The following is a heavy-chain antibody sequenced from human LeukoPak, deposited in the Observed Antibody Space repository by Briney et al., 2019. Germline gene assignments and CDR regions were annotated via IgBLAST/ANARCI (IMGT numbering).Heavy chain of an antibody. CDR2: IFGYGGST. V-gene: IGHV3-23*01. Sequence: GGSLRLSCVASGFTFSDYAMSWVRQAPGKGLEWVSTIFGYGGSTYYADSVEDRFTISRDNAKNTVYLQLNSLRAEDTAVYYCAKMAGYNSRFDYWSQGTLVTVSS. CDR3: AKMAGYNSRFDY. CDR1: GFTFSDYA. D-gene: IGHD5-18*01. J-gene: IGHJ4*02.